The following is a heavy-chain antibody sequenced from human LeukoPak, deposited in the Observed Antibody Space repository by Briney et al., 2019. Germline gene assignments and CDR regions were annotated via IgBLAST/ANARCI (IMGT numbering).Heavy chain of an antibody. V-gene: IGHV1-69*13. J-gene: IGHJ4*02. CDR2: IIPIFGTA. Sequence: SVKVSCKASGGTFSSYAISWVRQAPGQGLEWMGGIIPIFGTANYAQKFQGRVTITADESTSTAYMELSSLRSEDTAVYYCARLLNGYGDTSFDYWGQGTLVTVSS. CDR3: ARLLNGYGDTSFDY. D-gene: IGHD4-17*01. CDR1: GGTFSSYA.